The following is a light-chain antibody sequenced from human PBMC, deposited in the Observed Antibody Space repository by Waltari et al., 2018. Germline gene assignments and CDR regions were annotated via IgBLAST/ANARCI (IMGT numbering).Light chain of an antibody. Sequence: EIVLTQSPAILSLSPGERATLSCRASQSVASYLAWYQQKPGQAPRLLIYDASNRASGIPARFSGSGSGTDFPLTISSLEPEDFAVYYCQQRIGWPPWTFGQGTKVEI. CDR2: DAS. J-gene: IGKJ1*01. V-gene: IGKV3-11*01. CDR3: QQRIGWPPWT. CDR1: QSVASY.